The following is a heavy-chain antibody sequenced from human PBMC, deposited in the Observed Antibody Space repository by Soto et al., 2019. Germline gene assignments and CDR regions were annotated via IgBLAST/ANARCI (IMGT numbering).Heavy chain of an antibody. CDR3: AKDGGTYYYYYYMDV. CDR1: GFTFSSYA. J-gene: IGHJ6*03. Sequence: GGSLRLSCAASGFTFSSYAMSWFRQAPGKGLEWVSAISGSGGSTYYADSVKGRFTISRDNSKNTLYLQMNSLRAEDTAVYYCAKDGGTYYYYYYMDVWGKGTTVTVSS. V-gene: IGHV3-23*01. CDR2: ISGSGGST. D-gene: IGHD1-1*01.